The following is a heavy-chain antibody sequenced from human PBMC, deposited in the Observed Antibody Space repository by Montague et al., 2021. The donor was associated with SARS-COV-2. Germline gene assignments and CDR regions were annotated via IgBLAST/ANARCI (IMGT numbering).Heavy chain of an antibody. CDR2: INYGGST. CDR3: ARGAPGY. Sequence: LVKPTQTLTLTCTFSGFSLSTNGMCVSWVRQSPGGGLEWIGQINYGGSTKYNPSLRSRVTISIDTSKNQFSLKLTSVTAADTAVYYCARGAPGYWGQGTLVTVSS. CDR1: GFSLSTNGMC. V-gene: IGHV4-31*03. J-gene: IGHJ4*02. D-gene: IGHD1-1*01.